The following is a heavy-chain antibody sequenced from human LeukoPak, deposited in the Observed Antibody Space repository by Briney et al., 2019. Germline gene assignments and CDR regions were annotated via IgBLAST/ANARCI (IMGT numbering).Heavy chain of an antibody. J-gene: IGHJ6*02. CDR2: ISSSGSTT. CDR3: ARDSPDYSIGYYYYGMDV. Sequence: LSLTCTVSSGSISSHYWSWIRQAPGKGLEWVSYISSSGSTTHYADSVKGRFTISRDNAKNSLYLQMNSLRAEDTAVYYCARDSPDYSIGYYYYGMDVWGQGTTVTVSS. D-gene: IGHD4-11*01. V-gene: IGHV3-11*01. CDR1: SGSISSHY.